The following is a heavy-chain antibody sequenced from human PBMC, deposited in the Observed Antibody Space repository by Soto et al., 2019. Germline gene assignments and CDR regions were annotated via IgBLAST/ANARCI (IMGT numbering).Heavy chain of an antibody. D-gene: IGHD1-1*01. CDR1: GFSSTRFY. J-gene: IGHJ4*02. CDR3: AKGDSGTTAPYYFDH. Sequence: EGALTLSCEASGFSSTRFYMNWVRQAPGKGLDWVASISGDAETTSYADSVQGRFTISKDNSKNTVSLQMKSLTAEDTAVYYCAKGDSGTTAPYYFDHWGQGRPVTVSS. V-gene: IGHV3-23*01. CDR2: ISGDAETT.